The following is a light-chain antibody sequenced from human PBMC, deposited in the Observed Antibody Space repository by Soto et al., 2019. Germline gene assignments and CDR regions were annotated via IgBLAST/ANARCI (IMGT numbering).Light chain of an antibody. CDR2: EID. CDR1: SSDIGSSNF. Sequence: QSVLTQPASVSGSPGQSITISCTGTSSDIGSSNFVSWYQQRPGEAPKLILYEIDNRPSGVSHRFSGSKSGNTASLTISGLQAEDEADYYCNSFTTSSTRVFGGGTKVTVL. J-gene: IGLJ3*02. V-gene: IGLV2-14*01. CDR3: NSFTTSSTRV.